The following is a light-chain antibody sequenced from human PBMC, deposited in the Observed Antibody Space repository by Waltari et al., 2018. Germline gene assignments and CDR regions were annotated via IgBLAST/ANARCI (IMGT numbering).Light chain of an antibody. J-gene: IGKJ2*03. Sequence: VVLTQSPLSLPVTLGQPASISCRSRQSLVHSNGNTYLSWFQQRPGQSPRRLIYQVSYRDSGVPDRFSGSGSVTDFTLKISRVEAEDVGVYFCMQGTHWPRYSFGQGTRLEIK. V-gene: IGKV2-30*02. CDR3: MQGTHWPRYS. CDR1: QSLVHSNGNTY. CDR2: QVS.